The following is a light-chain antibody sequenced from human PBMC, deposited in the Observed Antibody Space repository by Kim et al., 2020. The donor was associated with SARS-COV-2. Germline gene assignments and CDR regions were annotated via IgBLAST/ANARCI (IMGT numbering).Light chain of an antibody. Sequence: DIVMTQSPDSLAVSLGERATINCKSSQSVLYSSNNKNYLAWYQQKPGQPPKLLIYWASTRESGVPDRFSGSGSGTDFTLTISSLQAEDVAVYNCQQYYSTPRTFGQGTKLEI. CDR2: WAS. V-gene: IGKV4-1*01. CDR3: QQYYSTPRT. CDR1: QSVLYSSNNKNY. J-gene: IGKJ2*01.